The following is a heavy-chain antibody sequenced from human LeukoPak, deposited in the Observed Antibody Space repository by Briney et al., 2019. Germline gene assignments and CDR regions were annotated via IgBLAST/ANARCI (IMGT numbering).Heavy chain of an antibody. D-gene: IGHD4/OR15-4a*01. J-gene: IGHJ4*02. CDR1: GFTFSSYG. CDR3: AKEPSGHANHFDY. V-gene: IGHV3-30*18. Sequence: PGRSLRLSCAASGFTFSSYGMHWVRQAPGKGLEWVAVISYDGSNKYYADSVKGRFTISRGNSKNTLYLQMNSLRAEDTAVYYCAKEPSGHANHFDYWGQGTLVTVSS. CDR2: ISYDGSNK.